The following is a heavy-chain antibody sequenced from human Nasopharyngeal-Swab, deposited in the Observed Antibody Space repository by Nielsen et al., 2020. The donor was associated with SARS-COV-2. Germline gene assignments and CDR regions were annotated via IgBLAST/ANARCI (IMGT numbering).Heavy chain of an antibody. Sequence: GESLKISCAASGFTFSSYSMNWVRQAPGKGLEWVSSISGDSKYMYYADSVKGRFTISRDNAKNSVYLQMNSLRADDTAFYYCAKRVAPGSFGSGSYADSWGQGTVVTVSS. V-gene: IGHV3-21*01. CDR3: AKRVAPGSFGSGSYADS. J-gene: IGHJ4*02. CDR1: GFTFSSYS. D-gene: IGHD3-10*01. CDR2: ISGDSKYM.